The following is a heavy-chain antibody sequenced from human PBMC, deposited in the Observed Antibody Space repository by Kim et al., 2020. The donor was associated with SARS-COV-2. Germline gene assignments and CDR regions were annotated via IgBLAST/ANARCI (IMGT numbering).Heavy chain of an antibody. Sequence: GGSLRLSCAASGFTFSSYGMHWVRQAPGKGLEWVAVIWYDGSNKYYADSVKGRFTISRDNSKNTLYLQMNSLRAEDTAVYYCAKDRGRYCSSTSCFGGFDYWGQGTLVTVSS. CDR3: AKDRGRYCSSTSCFGGFDY. CDR2: IWYDGSNK. D-gene: IGHD2-2*01. CDR1: GFTFSSYG. V-gene: IGHV3-33*06. J-gene: IGHJ4*02.